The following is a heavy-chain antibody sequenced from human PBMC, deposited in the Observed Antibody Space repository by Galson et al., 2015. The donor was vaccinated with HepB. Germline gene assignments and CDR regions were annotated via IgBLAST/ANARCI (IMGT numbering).Heavy chain of an antibody. D-gene: IGHD3-22*01. CDR3: AKALRYYDRKENYFYYMDV. Sequence: SLRLSCAASGFTFSSYAMSWVRQAPGKGLEWVSAISGSGGSTYYADSVKGRFTISRDDSKNTLYLQMNSLRAEDTAVYYCAKALRYYDRKENYFYYMDVWGKGTTVTVSS. CDR2: ISGSGGST. CDR1: GFTFSSYA. J-gene: IGHJ6*03. V-gene: IGHV3-23*01.